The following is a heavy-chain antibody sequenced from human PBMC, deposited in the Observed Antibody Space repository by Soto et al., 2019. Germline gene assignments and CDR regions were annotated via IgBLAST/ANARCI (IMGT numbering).Heavy chain of an antibody. J-gene: IGHJ4*02. CDR3: AKDNPAVDS. CDR1: GFTFSSYG. Sequence: GGSLRLSCAASGFTFSSYGMHWVRQAPGKGLEWVAIISYDGSDKYYADSVKGRCTISRDSSKNTVYLEMNSLTTEDTAVYFCAKDNPAVDSWGQRTLVTGSS. V-gene: IGHV3-30*18. CDR2: ISYDGSDK.